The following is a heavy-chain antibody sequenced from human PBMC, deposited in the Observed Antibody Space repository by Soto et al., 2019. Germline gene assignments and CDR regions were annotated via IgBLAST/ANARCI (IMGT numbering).Heavy chain of an antibody. CDR3: ARGDLGVVGSSWDYFGLDV. CDR2: INHSGST. J-gene: IGHJ6*02. Sequence: PSETLSLTCAVYGGSFSGYYWSWIRQPPGKGLEWIGEINHSGSTNYNPSLKSRVTISLDTSKNQFSLKLTSVTAADAAVYYCARGDLGVVGSSWDYFGLDVWGQGTTVTVSS. CDR1: GGSFSGYY. V-gene: IGHV4-34*01. D-gene: IGHD1-26*01.